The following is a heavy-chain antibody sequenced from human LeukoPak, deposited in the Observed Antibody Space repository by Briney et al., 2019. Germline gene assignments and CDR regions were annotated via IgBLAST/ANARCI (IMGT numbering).Heavy chain of an antibody. CDR1: GFTFSSYE. D-gene: IGHD4-23*01. CDR2: INDRGQT. CDR3: ARDPTTVVTTPYYFDF. V-gene: IGHV4-34*01. J-gene: IGHJ4*02. Sequence: GSLRLSCAASGFTFSSYEMNWVRQSPGKGLEWIGEINDRGQTNYNPSLESRLTISVDTSKKQFSLKLNSVTAADTAVYYCARDPTTVVTTPYYFDFWGQGTMVTVSS.